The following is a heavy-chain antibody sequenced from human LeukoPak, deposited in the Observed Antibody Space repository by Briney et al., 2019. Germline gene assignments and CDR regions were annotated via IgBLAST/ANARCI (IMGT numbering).Heavy chain of an antibody. CDR3: AKVSSGYYYLYFDY. D-gene: IGHD3-22*01. Sequence: GGSLRLSCAASGFTFSSYGMNWVRQAPGKGLEWVSGISGDAGRTYYADSVKGRFTIYRDNSKNTLYLQMNSLGAEDTAVYYCAKVSSGYYYLYFDYWGQGTLVTVSS. CDR1: GFTFSSYG. V-gene: IGHV3-23*01. J-gene: IGHJ4*02. CDR2: ISGDAGRT.